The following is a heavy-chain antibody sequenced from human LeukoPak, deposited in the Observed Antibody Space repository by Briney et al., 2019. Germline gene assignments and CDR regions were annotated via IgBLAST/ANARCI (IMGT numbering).Heavy chain of an antibody. CDR2: IYYTGST. CDR1: GASIRSGDYY. D-gene: IGHD6-13*01. J-gene: IGHJ4*02. Sequence: SQTLSLTCTVSGASIRSGDYYWNWLRQPPGKGLEWIGYIYYTGSTDYNPSLKSRVAISVDTSKNQFSLKLSSVTAADTAVYYCARGSKAAPGTFDYWGQGTLVTVSS. V-gene: IGHV4-61*08. CDR3: ARGSKAAPGTFDY.